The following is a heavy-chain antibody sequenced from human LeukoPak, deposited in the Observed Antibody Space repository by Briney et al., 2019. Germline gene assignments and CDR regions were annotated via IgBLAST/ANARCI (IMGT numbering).Heavy chain of an antibody. V-gene: IGHV1-18*01. CDR1: GYTFTSYG. CDR2: ISAHNGNT. CDR3: ARDIYGDYTFDY. D-gene: IGHD4-17*01. J-gene: IGHJ4*02. Sequence: ASVKVSCKASGYTFTSYGISWVRQAPGQGLEWMGWISAHNGNTNYAQKLQGRVTMTTDTSTSTAYMELRSLRPDDTAVYYCARDIYGDYTFDYWGQGTLVTVSS.